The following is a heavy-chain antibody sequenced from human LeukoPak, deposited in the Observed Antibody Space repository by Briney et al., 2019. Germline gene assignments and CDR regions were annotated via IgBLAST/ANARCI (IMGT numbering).Heavy chain of an antibody. CDR2: ISGSGNST. Sequence: PGGSLRLSCAASGFTFSSYAMHWVRQAPGKGLEWVSAISGSGNSTYYADSVKGRFTISRDNSKNTLYLQMNSLRAEDTAVYYCAKVGRGYTVTTGDDYWGQGTLVTVSS. J-gene: IGHJ4*02. CDR1: GFTFSSYA. D-gene: IGHD4-17*01. V-gene: IGHV3-23*01. CDR3: AKVGRGYTVTTGDDY.